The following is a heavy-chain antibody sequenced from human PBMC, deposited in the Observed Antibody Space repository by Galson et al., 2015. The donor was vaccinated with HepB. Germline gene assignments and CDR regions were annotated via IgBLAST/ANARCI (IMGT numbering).Heavy chain of an antibody. CDR1: GFTFRSYG. D-gene: IGHD6-13*01. V-gene: IGHV3-30*18. J-gene: IGHJ6*02. Sequence: SLRLSCAGSGFTFRSYGMHWVRQAPGKGLEWVAAISFDGSYKDYADPVKGRFTMSRDNSKNTLFLQMNSLRGEDTAVYYCAKEQHLVGYYYGMDVWGQGTTFNVSS. CDR2: ISFDGSYK. CDR3: AKEQHLVGYYYGMDV.